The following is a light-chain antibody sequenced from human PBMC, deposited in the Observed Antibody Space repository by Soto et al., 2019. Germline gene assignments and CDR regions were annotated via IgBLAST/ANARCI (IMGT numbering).Light chain of an antibody. CDR2: DAS. CDR1: QYIGSA. Sequence: EVVLTQSPATLSVSPGDRATLSCRASQYIGSAVAWYHQRSGQAPRLLIFDASIRVPTTPARFSGSGSGTDFTLTISRLEPEDSAVYYCQQYGSSPTWTFGQGTKVDI. J-gene: IGKJ1*01. V-gene: IGKV3-20*01. CDR3: QQYGSSPTWT.